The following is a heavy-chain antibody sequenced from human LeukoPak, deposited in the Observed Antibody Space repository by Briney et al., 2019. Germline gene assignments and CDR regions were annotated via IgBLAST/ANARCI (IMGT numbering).Heavy chain of an antibody. CDR2: IHSNGYT. V-gene: IGHV4-4*09. CDR1: GGSISGNY. CDR3: TQRLGPVSGNYDYFDP. J-gene: IGHJ5*02. D-gene: IGHD5-12*01. Sequence: SETLSLTCTVSGGSISGNYWAWIRQPPGQGLEWIAYIHSNGYTNYNPSLKSRVTISVDTSNNQFSLEVTSVTAADAAMYYCTQRLGPVSGNYDYFDPWGQGALVTVSS.